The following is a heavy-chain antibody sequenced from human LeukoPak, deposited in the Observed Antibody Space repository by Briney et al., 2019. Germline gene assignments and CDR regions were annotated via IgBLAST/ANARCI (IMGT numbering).Heavy chain of an antibody. V-gene: IGHV4-34*01. CDR1: GGSFSGYY. J-gene: IGHJ1*01. Sequence: SETLSLTCAVFGGSFSGYYWSWIRQPPGKGVEWIGEINHSGSTNYNPSLKSGVSISVDPSTTQFSLQLSSVPAADTAVYYCARPGYSRSWYSIEYFQHWGQGTLVTVSS. CDR2: INHSGST. D-gene: IGHD6-13*01. CDR3: ARPGYSRSWYSIEYFQH.